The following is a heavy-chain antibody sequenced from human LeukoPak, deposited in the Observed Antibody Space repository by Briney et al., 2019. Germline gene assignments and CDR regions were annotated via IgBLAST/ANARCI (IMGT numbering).Heavy chain of an antibody. D-gene: IGHD6-19*01. J-gene: IGHJ4*02. CDR2: ISAYNGNT. CDR3: ASPIAVAGFFDY. CDR1: GYTFTSYG. Sequence: ASVKVSCKASGYTFTSYGISWVRQAPGQGLEWMGWISAYNGNTNYAQKLQGRVTMTTAPSTSTAYMELRSLRSDDTAVYYCASPIAVAGFFDYWGQGTLVTVSS. V-gene: IGHV1-18*01.